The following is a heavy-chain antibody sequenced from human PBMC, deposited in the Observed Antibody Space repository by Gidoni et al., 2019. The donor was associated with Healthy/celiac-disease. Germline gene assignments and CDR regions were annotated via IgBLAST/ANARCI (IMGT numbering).Heavy chain of an antibody. CDR2: INHSGST. J-gene: IGHJ5*02. Sequence: QVQLQQWGAGQLKPSETLSLNCAVYGGSFRGYYWSWIRQPPGKGLEWIGEINHSGSTNYNPPLKSRVTISVDTSKNQFSLKLSSVTAADTAVYYCARGPTSPKVTGGWFDPWGQGTLVTVSS. CDR1: GGSFRGYY. D-gene: IGHD4-17*01. CDR3: ARGPTSPKVTGGWFDP. V-gene: IGHV4-34*01.